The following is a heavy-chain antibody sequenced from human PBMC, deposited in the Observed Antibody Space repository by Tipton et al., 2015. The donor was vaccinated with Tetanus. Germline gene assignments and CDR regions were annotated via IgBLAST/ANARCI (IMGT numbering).Heavy chain of an antibody. Sequence: GLVKPSETLSLTCTVSGGSISSYYWSWIRQPPGEGLEWIGYISHRGSTNYNPSLKSRVTISVDTSKNQFSLKLSSVTAADTAVYYCARLGSGYSYGYYFDYWGQGTLVTVSS. CDR1: GGSISSYY. CDR3: ARLGSGYSYGYYFDY. CDR2: ISHRGST. V-gene: IGHV4-4*08. D-gene: IGHD5-18*01. J-gene: IGHJ4*02.